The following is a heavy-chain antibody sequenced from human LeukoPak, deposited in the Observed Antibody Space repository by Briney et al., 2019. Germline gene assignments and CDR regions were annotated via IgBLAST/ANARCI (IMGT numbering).Heavy chain of an antibody. CDR2: FDPEDGET. Sequence: ASVNVSCKVSGYTLTELSMHWVRQAPGKGLEWMGGFDPEDGETIYAQKFQGRVTMTEDTSTDTAYMELSSLRSEDTAVYYCATGHSSGWYYSDYWGQGTLVTVSS. CDR1: GYTLTELS. J-gene: IGHJ4*02. V-gene: IGHV1-24*01. D-gene: IGHD6-19*01. CDR3: ATGHSSGWYYSDY.